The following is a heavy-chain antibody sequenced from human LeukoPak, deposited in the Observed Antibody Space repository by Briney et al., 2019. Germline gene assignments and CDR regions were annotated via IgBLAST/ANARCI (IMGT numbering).Heavy chain of an antibody. V-gene: IGHV4-59*01. CDR2: IYYSGST. J-gene: IGHJ5*02. CDR3: ARIRGDHPSHWFDP. Sequence: SETLSLTCTVSGGSISSYYWSWIRHPPGKGLEWIGYIYYSGSTNYNTSLKSRVPISVDTSKHQFSLKLSSVTAAGTAVYYCARIRGDHPSHWFDPWGQGTLVTVSS. D-gene: IGHD2-21*02. CDR1: GGSISSYY.